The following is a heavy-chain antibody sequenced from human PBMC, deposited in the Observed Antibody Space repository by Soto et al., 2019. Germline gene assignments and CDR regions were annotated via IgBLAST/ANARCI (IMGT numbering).Heavy chain of an antibody. CDR3: TTAVAGTYYYHGMDV. D-gene: IGHD6-19*01. CDR1: GFTFSNAW. J-gene: IGHJ6*02. Sequence: GGSLRLSCAASGFTFSNAWMSWVRQAPGKGLEWVGRIKSKTDGGTTDYAAPVKGRFTISRDDSKNTMYLQMNSVKTEDTAVYYCTTAVAGTYYYHGMDVWGQGTTVTVSS. V-gene: IGHV3-15*01. CDR2: IKSKTDGGTT.